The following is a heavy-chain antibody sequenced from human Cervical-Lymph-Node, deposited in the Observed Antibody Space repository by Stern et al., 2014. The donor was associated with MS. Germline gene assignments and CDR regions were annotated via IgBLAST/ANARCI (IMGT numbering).Heavy chain of an antibody. CDR3: ARSSTVTPNAFDI. V-gene: IGHV4-30-2*01. D-gene: IGHD4-17*01. Sequence: QLQLQESGSGLVKPSQTLSLTCAVSGGSISSGGYSWSWIRQPPGKGLEWIGYISHSGSTYYNPSLNRRVTISVDRFQNHLSLKRSSVTAADTAVYYCARSSTVTPNAFDIWGQGTMVTVSS. J-gene: IGHJ3*02. CDR2: ISHSGST. CDR1: GGSISSGGYS.